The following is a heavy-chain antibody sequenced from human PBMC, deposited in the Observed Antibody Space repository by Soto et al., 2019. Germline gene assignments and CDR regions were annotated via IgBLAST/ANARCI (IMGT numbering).Heavy chain of an antibody. J-gene: IGHJ5*02. Sequence: XLGLSGAGSGFTFSIYGMHWVRQAPGKGLEWVAVIWYDGSNKYYAESVKGRFTISRDNSKNTLYLQMNSLRAEDTAVYYCARDSCSSTSYYDPWGQGTLVTVSS. D-gene: IGHD2-2*01. V-gene: IGHV3-33*01. CDR1: GFTFSIYG. CDR2: IWYDGSNK. CDR3: ARDSCSSTSYYDP.